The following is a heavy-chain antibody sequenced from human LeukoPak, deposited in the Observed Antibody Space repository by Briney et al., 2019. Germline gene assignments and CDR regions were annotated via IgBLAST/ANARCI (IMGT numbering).Heavy chain of an antibody. D-gene: IGHD2-2*01. CDR1: GFTFSSYA. J-gene: IGHJ4*02. CDR3: AKAPCSSTNCYYFDY. V-gene: IGHV3-23*01. CDR2: ISGSGGST. Sequence: PGGSLRLSCAASGFTFSSYAMSWVRQAPGKGLEWVSAISGSGGSTYYADSVKGRFTISRDNSKNTLYLQMNRLRAEDTAVYYCAKAPCSSTNCYYFDYWGQGTLVTVSS.